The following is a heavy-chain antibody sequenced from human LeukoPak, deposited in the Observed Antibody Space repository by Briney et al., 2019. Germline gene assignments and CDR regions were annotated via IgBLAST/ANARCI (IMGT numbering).Heavy chain of an antibody. CDR1: GFTFSSYA. CDR2: ISGSGGST. Sequence: PGGSLRLSCAASGFTFSSYAMSWVRQAPGKGLEWVSAISGSGGSTYYADSVKGRFTISRDNSKNTLYLQMNSLRAEDTAVYYCASVLNYDILTGCYGDYWGQGTLVTVSS. D-gene: IGHD3-9*01. V-gene: IGHV3-23*01. CDR3: ASVLNYDILTGCYGDY. J-gene: IGHJ4*02.